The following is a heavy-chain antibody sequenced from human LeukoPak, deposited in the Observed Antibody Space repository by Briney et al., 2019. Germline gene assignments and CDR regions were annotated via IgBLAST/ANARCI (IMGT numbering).Heavy chain of an antibody. CDR3: ARPPFGYYDSSGYYADYYYGMDV. D-gene: IGHD3-22*01. Sequence: GGSLRLSCAASGFTFSSYGMHWVRQAPGKGLEWVAVISYDGSNKYYADSVKGRFTISRDNSKNTLYLQMNSLRAEDTAVYYCARPPFGYYDSSGYYADYYYGMDVWGQGTTVTVSS. CDR1: GFTFSSYG. CDR2: ISYDGSNK. V-gene: IGHV3-30*03. J-gene: IGHJ6*02.